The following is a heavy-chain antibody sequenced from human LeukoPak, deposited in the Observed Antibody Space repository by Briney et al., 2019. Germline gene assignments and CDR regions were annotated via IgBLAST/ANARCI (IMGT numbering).Heavy chain of an antibody. J-gene: IGHJ6*02. V-gene: IGHV3-21*01. CDR3: ARDYSSGWYGYYYYYGMDV. D-gene: IGHD6-19*01. CDR2: ISSSSSCI. Sequence: GGSLRLSCAASGFTFSSYSMNWVRQAPGKGLEWVSSISSSSSCIYYADSVKGRFTISRDNAKNSLYLQMNSLRAEDTAVYYCARDYSSGWYGYYYYYGMDVWDQGTTVTVSS. CDR1: GFTFSSYS.